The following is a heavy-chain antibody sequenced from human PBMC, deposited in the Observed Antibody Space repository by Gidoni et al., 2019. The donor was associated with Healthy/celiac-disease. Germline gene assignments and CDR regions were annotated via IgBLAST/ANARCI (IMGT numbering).Heavy chain of an antibody. D-gene: IGHD6-6*01. V-gene: IGHV3-49*05. Sequence: EVQLVESGGGLVKPGRSLRLSCTASGFTFGDYAMSWFRQAPGKGLEWVGFIRSKAYGGTTEYAASVKGRFTISRDDSKSIAYLQMNSLKTEDTAVYYCTSPSSSSFLPFDYWGQGTLVTVSS. CDR2: IRSKAYGGTT. CDR1: GFTFGDYA. J-gene: IGHJ4*02. CDR3: TSPSSSSFLPFDY.